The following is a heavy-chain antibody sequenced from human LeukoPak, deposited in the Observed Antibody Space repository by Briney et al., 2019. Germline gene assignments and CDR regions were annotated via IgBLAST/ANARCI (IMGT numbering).Heavy chain of an antibody. CDR3: AREVCIGGSCSVFDY. CDR2: INSDGSSR. Sequence: PGGSLRLSCAASGFTFSSYWMHWVRQAPGKGLVWVSRINSDGSSRTYADSVKGRFTISRDNAKNTLSLQMNSLRTEDTAVYYWAREVCIGGSCSVFDYWGQGTLVTVSS. CDR1: GFTFSSYW. D-gene: IGHD2-15*01. J-gene: IGHJ4*02. V-gene: IGHV3-74*01.